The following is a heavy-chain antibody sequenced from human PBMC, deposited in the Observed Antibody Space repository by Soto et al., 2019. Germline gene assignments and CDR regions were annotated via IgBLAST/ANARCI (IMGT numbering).Heavy chain of an antibody. CDR2: IIPIFGTA. D-gene: IGHD3-22*01. CDR3: AADAYYYDSSGSPDY. CDR1: GGTFSSYA. V-gene: IGHV1-69*05. J-gene: IGHJ4*02. Sequence: GASVKVSCKASGGTFSSYAISWVRQAPGQGLEWMGGIIPIFGTANYAQKFQGRVTITRDMSTSTAYMELSSLRSEDTAVYYCAADAYYYDSSGSPDYWGQGTLVTVSS.